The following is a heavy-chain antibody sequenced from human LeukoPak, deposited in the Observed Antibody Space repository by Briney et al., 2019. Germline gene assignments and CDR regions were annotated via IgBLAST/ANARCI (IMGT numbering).Heavy chain of an antibody. J-gene: IGHJ6*03. CDR1: GYTFTSYD. V-gene: IGHV1-8*01. Sequence: GASVKVSCKASGYTFTSYDINWVRQATGQGLEWMGWMNPNSGNTGYAQKFQGRVTMTRNTSISTAYMELSSLRSEDTAVYYCARTPEYDFWSGYGTPGDYYYYMDVWGKGTRSPSP. CDR2: MNPNSGNT. CDR3: ARTPEYDFWSGYGTPGDYYYYMDV. D-gene: IGHD3-3*01.